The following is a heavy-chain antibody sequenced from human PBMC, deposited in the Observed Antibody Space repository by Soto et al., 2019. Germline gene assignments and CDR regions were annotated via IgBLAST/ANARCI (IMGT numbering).Heavy chain of an antibody. Sequence: GESLKISCRGSGYDFNTNWFGWVRQLPGKGLEWVGIMYPGDSDTRYNPSLQGHVTLSADVTVSTAFLQWRSLKTSDTGMYFCARLPRDCNKTSCYYADHWGHGTQVTVSS. CDR2: MYPGDSDT. CDR3: ARLPRDCNKTSCYYADH. D-gene: IGHD2-2*01. V-gene: IGHV5-51*01. CDR1: GYDFNTNW. J-gene: IGHJ4*01.